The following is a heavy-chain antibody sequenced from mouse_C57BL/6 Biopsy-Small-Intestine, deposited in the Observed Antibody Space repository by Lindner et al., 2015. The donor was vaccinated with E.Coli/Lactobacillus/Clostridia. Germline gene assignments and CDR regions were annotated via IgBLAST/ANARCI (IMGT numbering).Heavy chain of an antibody. CDR3: ARREVYYFDY. CDR1: GYSFTGYY. CDR2: INPSTGGA. J-gene: IGHJ2*01. Sequence: VQLQESGPELVKSGASVKISCKASGYSFTGYYMNWVKQSPEKSLEWIGEINPSTGGATYNQKFKGKATLTVDRSSSTTYMQFKSLTSDDSAVYYCARREVYYFDYWGQGTTLTVSS. V-gene: IGHV1-42*01.